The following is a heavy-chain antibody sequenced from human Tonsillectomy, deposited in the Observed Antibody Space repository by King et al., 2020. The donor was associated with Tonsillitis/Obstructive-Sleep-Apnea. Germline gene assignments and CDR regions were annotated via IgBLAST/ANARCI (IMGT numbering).Heavy chain of an antibody. CDR3: AKNPEVPAATHSYSYYGMDV. Sequence: VQLVESGGGVVQPGRSLRLSCAASGFTFSSYGMHWVRQAPGKGLEWVAFIAFDGSKRYYADSVKGRFTISRDNFKNTLHLQMNSLRAEDTALYYCAKNPEVPAATHSYSYYGMDVWGQGTTVTVSS. CDR2: IAFDGSKR. V-gene: IGHV3-30*18. J-gene: IGHJ6*02. D-gene: IGHD2-2*01. CDR1: GFTFSSYG.